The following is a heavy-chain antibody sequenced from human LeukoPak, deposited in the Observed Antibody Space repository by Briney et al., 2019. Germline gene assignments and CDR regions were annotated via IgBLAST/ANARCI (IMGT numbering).Heavy chain of an antibody. Sequence: GGSLRLSCAASGFAFDDYGMSWVRQAPGKGLEWVSGINWNGGSTGYADSVKGRFTISRDNAKNSLYLQMNSLRAEDTALYYCAGYSSSSPPYYYYYYMDVWGKGTTVTVSS. CDR1: GFAFDDYG. J-gene: IGHJ6*03. CDR2: INWNGGST. CDR3: AGYSSSSPPYYYYYYMDV. D-gene: IGHD6-6*01. V-gene: IGHV3-20*04.